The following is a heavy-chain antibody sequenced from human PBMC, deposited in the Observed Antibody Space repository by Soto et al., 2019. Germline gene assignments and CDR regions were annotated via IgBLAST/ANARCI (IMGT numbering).Heavy chain of an antibody. J-gene: IGHJ5*02. D-gene: IGHD3-10*01. V-gene: IGHV4-31*01. CDR1: GDSITSGGYY. CDR2: IYYRGVT. CDR3: ARDLRGRGSCRFDR. Sequence: QVQLQESGPGLVKPSQTLSLTCTVSGDSITSGGYYWTWIRQPPGKGLAWIGYIYYRGVTYYNPSLMSLVTISVDTSKNQFSLKLSSVTAADTAMYYCARDLRGRGSCRFDRWGKGTLVTVSS.